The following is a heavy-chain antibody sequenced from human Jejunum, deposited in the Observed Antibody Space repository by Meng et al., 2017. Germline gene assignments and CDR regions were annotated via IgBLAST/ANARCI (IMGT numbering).Heavy chain of an antibody. V-gene: IGHV6-1*01. CDR1: GDSVSTNSVA. J-gene: IGHJ4*02. D-gene: IGHD6-19*01. Sequence: QVDPPQSGPGRVKPSQTLSLTRAISGDSVSTNSVALNWISQSPSRGLEWRGRTYYRSKWYIDYAVSVKSRITTNPDKSKNQFSLQLNSVTPEDTAVYYCARGISAFAYWGQGTLVTVSS. CDR3: ARGISAFAY. CDR2: TYYRSKWYI.